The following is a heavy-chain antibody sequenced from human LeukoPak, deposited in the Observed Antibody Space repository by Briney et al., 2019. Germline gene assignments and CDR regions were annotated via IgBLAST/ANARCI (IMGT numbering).Heavy chain of an antibody. Sequence: GRSLRLSCAASGFTFSSYGMHWVRQAPGKGLEWVAVISYDGSNKYYADSVKGRFTISRDNSKNTLYLQMNSLRAEDTAVYYCAKDHEWEXXAXXXYF. D-gene: IGHD1-26*01. V-gene: IGHV3-30*18. CDR2: ISYDGSNK. CDR3: AKDHEWEXXAXXXYF. CDR1: GFTFSSYG. J-gene: IGHJ4*01.